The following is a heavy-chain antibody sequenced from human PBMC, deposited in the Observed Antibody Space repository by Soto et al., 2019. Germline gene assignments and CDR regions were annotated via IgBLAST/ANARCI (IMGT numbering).Heavy chain of an antibody. J-gene: IGHJ6*03. CDR3: ATDTRVGPVTYYYYMDV. Sequence: ASVKVSCKASGYTFTSYGISWVRQAPGQGLEWMGWISAYNGNTNYAQKLQGRVTMTTDTSTSTAYMELSSLRSDDTAVYYCATDTRVGPVTYYYYMDVWGKGTTVTVSS. CDR1: GYTFTSYG. D-gene: IGHD2-2*01. CDR2: ISAYNGNT. V-gene: IGHV1-18*01.